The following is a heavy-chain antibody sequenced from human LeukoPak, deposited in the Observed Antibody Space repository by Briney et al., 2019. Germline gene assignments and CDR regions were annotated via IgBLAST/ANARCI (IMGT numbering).Heavy chain of an antibody. CDR1: GFTFSSYA. V-gene: IGHV3-23*01. CDR2: ISGSGGST. Sequence: GGSLRLSCAASGFTFSSYAMSWVRQAPGKGLEWVSAISGSGGSTYYADSVKGRFTISRDNSKNTLYLQMNSLRAEDTAVYYCAKVGSPDYDILTGAFDYWGQGTLVTVSS. J-gene: IGHJ4*02. D-gene: IGHD3-9*01. CDR3: AKVGSPDYDILTGAFDY.